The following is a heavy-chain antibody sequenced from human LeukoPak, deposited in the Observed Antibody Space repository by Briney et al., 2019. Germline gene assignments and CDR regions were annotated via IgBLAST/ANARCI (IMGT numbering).Heavy chain of an antibody. CDR3: ARGTWRMDV. D-gene: IGHD3-3*01. J-gene: IGHJ6*04. V-gene: IGHV4-61*10. Sequence: SSETLSLTCTVSGGSVRSASYYWSWIRQGAGKGLEWLGRIYGSGSTNYNPSLKSRVTTSVDTSKTQFSLKLNSVTAADTAVYYCARGTWRMDVWGTGTTVTVSS. CDR1: GGSVRSASYY. CDR2: IYGSGST.